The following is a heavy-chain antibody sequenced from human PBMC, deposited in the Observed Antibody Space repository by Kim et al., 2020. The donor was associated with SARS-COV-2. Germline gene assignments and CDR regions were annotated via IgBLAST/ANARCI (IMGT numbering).Heavy chain of an antibody. CDR1: GYTFTSYG. V-gene: IGHV1-18*04. J-gene: IGHJ6*02. CDR2: ISAYNGNT. Sequence: ASVKVSCKASGYTFTSYGISWVRQAPGQGLEWMGWISAYNGNTNYAQKLQGRVTMTTDTSTSTAYMELRSLRSDDTAVYYCAREMEPGIAARPYYYGMDVWGQGTTVTFSS. CDR3: AREMEPGIAARPYYYGMDV. D-gene: IGHD6-6*01.